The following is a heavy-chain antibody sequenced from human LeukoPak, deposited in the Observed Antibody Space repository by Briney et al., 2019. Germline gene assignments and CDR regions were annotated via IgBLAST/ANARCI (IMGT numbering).Heavy chain of an antibody. V-gene: IGHV1-2*02. D-gene: IGHD3-22*01. Sequence: ASVKVSCKASGYTFTSYGISWVRQAPGQGLEWMGWINPNSGGTNYAQKFQGRVTMTRDTSISTAYMELSRLRSDDTAVYYCACSDYYDSSGYWLSGFDYWGQGTLVTVSS. J-gene: IGHJ4*02. CDR2: INPNSGGT. CDR1: GYTFTSYG. CDR3: ACSDYYDSSGYWLSGFDY.